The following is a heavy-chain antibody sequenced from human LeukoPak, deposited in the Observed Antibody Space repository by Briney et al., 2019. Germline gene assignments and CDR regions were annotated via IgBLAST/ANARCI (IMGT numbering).Heavy chain of an antibody. J-gene: IGHJ4*02. D-gene: IGHD3-16*02. Sequence: GGSLRLSCAASGFTFSSYAMSWVRQAPGKGLEWVSAISGSGGSTYYADSVKGRFTISRDNSKDTLYLQMNSLRAEDTAVYYCATSPPYDYIWGSYRSVFDYWGQGTLVTVSS. CDR3: ATSPPYDYIWGSYRSVFDY. CDR1: GFTFSSYA. V-gene: IGHV3-23*01. CDR2: ISGSGGST.